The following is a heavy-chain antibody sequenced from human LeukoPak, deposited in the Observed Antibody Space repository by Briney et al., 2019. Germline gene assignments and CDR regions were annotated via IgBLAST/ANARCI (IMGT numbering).Heavy chain of an antibody. D-gene: IGHD1-26*01. V-gene: IGHV3-74*01. Sequence: GGSLRLSCAASGFTFKTYGMHWVRQDPGKGLVWVSRINSDGSNTDYADSVKGRFTTSRDNAKNTLFLQMTSLRAEDTAVYYCGRDRLGRSDAFDIWGQGTMVTVSS. J-gene: IGHJ3*02. CDR2: INSDGSNT. CDR3: GRDRLGRSDAFDI. CDR1: GFTFKTYG.